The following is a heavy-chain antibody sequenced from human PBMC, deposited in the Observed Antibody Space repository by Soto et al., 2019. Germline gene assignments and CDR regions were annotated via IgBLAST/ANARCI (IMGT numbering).Heavy chain of an antibody. CDR3: VKDESINWYSGHFRH. CDR2: INWNSGSI. D-gene: IGHD6-13*01. Sequence: GGSLRLSCAASGFTFDDYAMHWVRQVPGKGLEWVSGINWNSGSIGYGDSVKGRFAISRDNAKNSLHLQMNSLSAEDTAFYYCVKDESINWYSGHFRHWGQGTLVTV. J-gene: IGHJ1*01. V-gene: IGHV3-9*01. CDR1: GFTFDDYA.